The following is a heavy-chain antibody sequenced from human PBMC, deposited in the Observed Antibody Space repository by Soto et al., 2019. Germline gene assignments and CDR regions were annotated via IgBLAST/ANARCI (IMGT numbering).Heavy chain of an antibody. Sequence: QLQLQESGPGRVKPSETLSLTCTVSGGSITSTNTHWVWIRQPPGKGLEWIGSISYSGSSHYNPSLKSRLTTSLDTSRNQFSLRLTSVTAADTAVYYCARRRSVVPRPWGWFDPWGQGTLVTVSS. D-gene: IGHD3-16*01. V-gene: IGHV4-39*01. J-gene: IGHJ5*02. CDR1: GGSITSTNTH. CDR3: ARRRSVVPRPWGWFDP. CDR2: ISYSGSS.